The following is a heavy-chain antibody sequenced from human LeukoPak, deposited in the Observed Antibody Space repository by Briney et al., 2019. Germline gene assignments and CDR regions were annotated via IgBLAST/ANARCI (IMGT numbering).Heavy chain of an antibody. J-gene: IGHJ4*02. CDR1: GFTFSTYG. D-gene: IGHD6-13*01. Sequence: GGSLRLSCAASGFTFSTYGMTWVRQAPGKGLEWVSAISGSGGSTYYADSVKGRFTISRDNSKNTLYLQMNSLRAEDTALYSCAKTGGIAAAHWGQGTLVTVSS. CDR3: AKTGGIAAAH. V-gene: IGHV3-23*01. CDR2: ISGSGGST.